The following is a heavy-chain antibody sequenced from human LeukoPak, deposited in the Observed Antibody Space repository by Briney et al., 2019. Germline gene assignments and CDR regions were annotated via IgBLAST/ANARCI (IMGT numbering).Heavy chain of an antibody. CDR1: GFTFSKYG. D-gene: IGHD2-15*01. Sequence: GRSLRLSGAASGFTFSKYGMQWVRQAPGKGLEWVAVIWSDGSDRHYADSVKGRFTISRDNSKNTVSLEMNSLRVEDTAVYYCARDGGCSGGNCYQRFDSWGQGTLVTVSS. V-gene: IGHV3-33*01. J-gene: IGHJ4*02. CDR2: IWSDGSDR. CDR3: ARDGGCSGGNCYQRFDS.